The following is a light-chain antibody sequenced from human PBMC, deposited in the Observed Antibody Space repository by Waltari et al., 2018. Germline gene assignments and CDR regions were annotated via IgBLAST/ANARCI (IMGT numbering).Light chain of an antibody. CDR3: ASWDESLSGFVV. CDR2: RND. J-gene: IGLJ2*01. Sequence: QSGVTHPPSASGTPGQSVILSCSDSTSNPVSNYVYCYQHVPGAAPKLLIYRNDQRPSVVPDRFSGSKSGASASLAISGLRSEDEAHDFCASWDESLSGFVVFGGGTKLTVL. CDR1: TSNPVSNY. V-gene: IGLV1-47*01.